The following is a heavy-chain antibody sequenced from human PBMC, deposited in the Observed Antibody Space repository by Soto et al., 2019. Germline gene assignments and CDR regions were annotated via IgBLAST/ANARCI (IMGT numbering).Heavy chain of an antibody. Sequence: LGKPEGSVRLACTVSGLSLSNDRMCVSWIRQPPGKALEYIGYISDIGRTYYNPSLKSRVTISVDTSKNQFSLKLSSVTAADTAVYYCATSEFHWGQGTLVTVSS. D-gene: IGHD2-21*01. J-gene: IGHJ4*02. CDR3: ATSEFH. CDR1: GLSLSNDRMC. V-gene: IGHV4-39*01. CDR2: ISDIGRT.